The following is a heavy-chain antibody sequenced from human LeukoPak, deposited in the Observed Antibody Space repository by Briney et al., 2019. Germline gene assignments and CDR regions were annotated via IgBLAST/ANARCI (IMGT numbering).Heavy chain of an antibody. CDR2: ISYDGSNK. V-gene: IGHV3-30*03. CDR1: GFTFSSYG. CDR3: AAGSGEY. Sequence: GGSLRLSCAASGFTFSSYGMHWVRQAPGKGLEWVAVISYDGSNKYYADSVKGRFTISRDNSKNTLYLQMNSLRAEDTAVYYCAAGSGEYWGQGTLVTVSS. D-gene: IGHD1-1*01. J-gene: IGHJ4*02.